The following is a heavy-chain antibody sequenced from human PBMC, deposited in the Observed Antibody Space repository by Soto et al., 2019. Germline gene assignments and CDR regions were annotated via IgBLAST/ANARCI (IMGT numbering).Heavy chain of an antibody. CDR3: ARGGLYPKSSHYYGMDV. V-gene: IGHV1-69*01. Sequence: QVQLVQSGAEVKKPGSSVKVSCKASGGTFSTYSISWVRQAPGQGLEWMGGSPPIFGTSKYAQNFQGRVTITADESTSTSYMELSSLRSDDTAVYYCARGGLYPKSSHYYGMDVWGQGTTVTVSS. CDR2: SPPIFGTS. CDR1: GGTFSTYS. D-gene: IGHD2-8*01. J-gene: IGHJ6*02.